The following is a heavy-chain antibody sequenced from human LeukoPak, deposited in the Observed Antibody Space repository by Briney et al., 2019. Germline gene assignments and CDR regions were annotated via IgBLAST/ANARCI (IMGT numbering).Heavy chain of an antibody. V-gene: IGHV1-2*04. CDR3: ARDSNADPDYYDSSGYSLGDAFDI. Sequence: ASVKVSCKASRYTFTGYYMHWVRQAPGQGLEWMGWINPNSGGTNYAQKFQGWVTMTRDTSISTAYMELSRLRSDDTAVYYCARDSNADPDYYDSSGYSLGDAFDIWGQGTMVTVSS. J-gene: IGHJ3*02. CDR1: RYTFTGYY. CDR2: INPNSGGT. D-gene: IGHD3-22*01.